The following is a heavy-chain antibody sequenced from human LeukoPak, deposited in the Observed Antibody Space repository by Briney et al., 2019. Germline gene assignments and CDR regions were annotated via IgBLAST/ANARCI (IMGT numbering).Heavy chain of an antibody. D-gene: IGHD1-26*01. CDR3: ARGRVGATI. Sequence: LVWVSRINSDGSSTSYADSVKGRFTISRDNAKNTLYLQMNSLRAEDTAVCYCARGRVGATIGGQGTLVTVSS. CDR2: INSDGSST. J-gene: IGHJ4*02. V-gene: IGHV3-74*01.